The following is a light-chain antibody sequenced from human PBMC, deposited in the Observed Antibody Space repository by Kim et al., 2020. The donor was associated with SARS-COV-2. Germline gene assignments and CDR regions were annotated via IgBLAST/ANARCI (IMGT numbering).Light chain of an antibody. J-gene: IGLJ3*02. CDR1: KLGDKY. Sequence: SYELTQPPSVSVSPGQTASITCSGDKLGDKYVCWYQQKPGQSPVLVIYQDNKRPSGIPERFSGSNSGNTATLTISGTQAMDESDYYCQAWDSSTAVFGGGTLLTVL. CDR2: QDN. CDR3: QAWDSSTAV. V-gene: IGLV3-1*01.